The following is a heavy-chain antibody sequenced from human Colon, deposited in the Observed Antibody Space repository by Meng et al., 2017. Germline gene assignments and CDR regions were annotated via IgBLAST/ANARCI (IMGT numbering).Heavy chain of an antibody. CDR2: IHPSGGT. CDR1: GGSITTNNW. Sequence: QGHRQELGPGLVKPSGTLSLPCAVSGGSITTNNWWSWVRQPPGKGLEWIGEIHPSGGTNYNPSLKSRVTMSIDNSKRQFSLNLSSVTAADTAVYYCARGGGCVNGVCGSLDYWGQGTLVTVSS. J-gene: IGHJ4*02. V-gene: IGHV4-4*02. D-gene: IGHD2-8*01. CDR3: ARGGGCVNGVCGSLDY.